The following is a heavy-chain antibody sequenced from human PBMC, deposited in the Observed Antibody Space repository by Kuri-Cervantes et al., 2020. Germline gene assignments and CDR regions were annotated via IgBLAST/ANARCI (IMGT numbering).Heavy chain of an antibody. Sequence: GESLKISCAASGFTFSSYGMHWVRQAPGKGLEWVAVISYDGSNKYYADSVKSRFTISRDNSKNTLYLQMNSLRAEDTAVYYCARGVGGIAGVRRWMDVWGQGTTVTVSS. D-gene: IGHD6-13*01. CDR1: GFTFSSYG. CDR2: ISYDGSNK. CDR3: ARGVGGIAGVRRWMDV. J-gene: IGHJ6*02. V-gene: IGHV3-30*03.